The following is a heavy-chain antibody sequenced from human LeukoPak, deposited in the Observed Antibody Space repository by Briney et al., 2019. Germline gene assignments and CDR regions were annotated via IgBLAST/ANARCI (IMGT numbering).Heavy chain of an antibody. D-gene: IGHD6-13*01. Sequence: ASVTVSCKASGYTFTSYYMHWVRQAPGQGLEWMGIINPSGGSTSYAQKFQGRVTMTRDTSTSTVYMELSSLRSEDTAVYYCAREAAAGPDAFDIWGQGTMVTVSS. V-gene: IGHV1-46*01. J-gene: IGHJ3*02. CDR2: INPSGGST. CDR1: GYTFTSYY. CDR3: AREAAAGPDAFDI.